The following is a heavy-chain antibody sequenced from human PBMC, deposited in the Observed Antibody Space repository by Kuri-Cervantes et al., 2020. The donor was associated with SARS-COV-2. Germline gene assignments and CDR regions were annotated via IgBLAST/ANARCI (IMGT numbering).Heavy chain of an antibody. Sequence: SETLSLTCAVSGGSISSGGYYWSWIRQHPGKGLEWIGYIYYSGSTYYNPSLKSRVTISVDTSKNQFSLKLSSVTAADTAAYYCARDSLSYYDSSGYYLTGAFDIWGQGTMVTVSS. CDR1: GGSISSGGYY. CDR2: IYYSGST. CDR3: ARDSLSYYDSSGYYLTGAFDI. D-gene: IGHD3-22*01. J-gene: IGHJ3*02. V-gene: IGHV4-31*11.